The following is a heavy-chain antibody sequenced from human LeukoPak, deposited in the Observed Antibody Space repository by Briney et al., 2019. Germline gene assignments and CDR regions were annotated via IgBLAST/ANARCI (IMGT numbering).Heavy chain of an antibody. CDR3: GKGATKSYFDY. Sequence: GGSLRLSCAASGFTFSSYAMSWVRQAPGKGLEWVSAISGSGGSTCYADSVKGRFTISRDNSKNTLYLQMSSLRAEDTAVYYCGKGATKSYFDYGGRGTLVTVSS. J-gene: IGHJ4*02. CDR2: ISGSGGST. CDR1: GFTFSSYA. D-gene: IGHD1-26*01. V-gene: IGHV3-23*01.